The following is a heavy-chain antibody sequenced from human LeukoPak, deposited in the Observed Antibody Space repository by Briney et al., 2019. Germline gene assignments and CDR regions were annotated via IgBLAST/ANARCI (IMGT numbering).Heavy chain of an antibody. Sequence: ASVKVSCKASGGTFSSYAISWVRQAPGQGLEWMGGVIPIFGTANYAQKFQGRVTITADESTSTAYMELSSLRSEDTAVYYCASWGRGSGSYYYYMDVWGKGTTVTISS. D-gene: IGHD3-10*01. CDR1: GGTFSSYA. CDR3: ASWGRGSGSYYYYMDV. V-gene: IGHV1-69*13. CDR2: VIPIFGTA. J-gene: IGHJ6*03.